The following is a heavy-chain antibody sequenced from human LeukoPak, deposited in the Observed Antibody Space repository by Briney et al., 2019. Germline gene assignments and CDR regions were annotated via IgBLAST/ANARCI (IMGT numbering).Heavy chain of an antibody. CDR3: ARAQYCGGDCYSYDY. D-gene: IGHD2-21*02. CDR1: GGSISSYY. CDR2: IYTSGNT. Sequence: PSETLSLTRTVSGGSISSYYWSWIRQPAGKGLEWIGRIYTSGNTNYNPSLKSRVTMSVDTSKNQFSLKLSSVTAADTAVYYCARAQYCGGDCYSYDYWGQGTLVTVSS. V-gene: IGHV4-4*07. J-gene: IGHJ4*02.